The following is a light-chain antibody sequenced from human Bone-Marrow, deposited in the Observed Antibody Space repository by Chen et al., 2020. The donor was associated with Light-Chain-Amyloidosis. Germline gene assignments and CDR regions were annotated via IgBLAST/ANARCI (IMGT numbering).Light chain of an antibody. V-gene: IGLV6-57*01. J-gene: IGLJ3*02. CDR1: SGSIATNY. Sequence: NFMLTQPHSVSESPGKTVIISCTRSSGSIATNYVQWYQPRPASSPTTVIYADDQSPSGVPDRCSGSIDRSTNATALTSTGLKTEDEADYYCQSYQGSSQGVFGGGTKLTVL. CDR3: QSYQGSSQGV. CDR2: ADD.